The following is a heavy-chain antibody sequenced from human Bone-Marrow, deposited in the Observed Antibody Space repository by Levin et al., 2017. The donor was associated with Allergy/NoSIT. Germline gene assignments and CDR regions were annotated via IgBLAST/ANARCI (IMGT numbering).Heavy chain of an antibody. CDR1: GFTVRSNY. D-gene: IGHD1-26*01. J-gene: IGHJ4*02. CDR2: IYSDGDV. V-gene: IGHV3-66*01. CDR3: ARDNRDTGSYDY. Sequence: PGGSLRLSCAGSGFTVRSNYMSWVRQAPGKGLEWVSVIYSDGDVDYADSVRGRFTISRDNSKNMVYLQMNSLGAEDTAVYYCARDNRDTGSYDYWGQGTLVTVSS.